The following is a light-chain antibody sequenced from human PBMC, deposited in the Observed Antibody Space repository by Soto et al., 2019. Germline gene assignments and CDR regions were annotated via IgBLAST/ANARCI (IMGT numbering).Light chain of an antibody. Sequence: EIVLTQSPATLSLSPGERATLSCRASQRVSSYLAWYQQKFGQAPRLLIYDASNRATGIPARFSGSGSATDFTLTISSLEPEDFAIYYCQQRYNWPLTFGQGTKVEIK. V-gene: IGKV3-11*01. CDR3: QQRYNWPLT. CDR1: QRVSSY. CDR2: DAS. J-gene: IGKJ1*01.